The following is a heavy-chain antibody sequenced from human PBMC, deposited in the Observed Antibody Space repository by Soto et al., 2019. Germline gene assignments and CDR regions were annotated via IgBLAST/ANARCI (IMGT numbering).Heavy chain of an antibody. CDR3: ARDNGYNYLEVSY. D-gene: IGHD5-12*01. CDR2: IKQDGSEK. CDR1: GFTFSSYW. Sequence: SLRLSCAASGFTFSSYWMTWVRQAPGKGLEWVANIKQDGSEKYYVDSVKGRFTISRDNAKNSLYLQMNSLRAEDTAVYYCARDNGYNYLEVSYWGQGTLVTVSS. V-gene: IGHV3-7*01. J-gene: IGHJ4*02.